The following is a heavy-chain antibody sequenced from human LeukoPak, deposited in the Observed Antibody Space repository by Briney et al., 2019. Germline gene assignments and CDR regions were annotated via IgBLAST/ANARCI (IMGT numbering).Heavy chain of an antibody. Sequence: ASVKVSCKPSGFTLIGHYMHWVRQAPGQGLEWMGWINPNSGGTNYAQKFQGRVTMTRDTSISTAYMELSRLRSDDTAVYYCARPRLLVALDSAFDIWGQGTMVTVSS. V-gene: IGHV1-2*02. CDR1: GFTLIGHY. CDR2: INPNSGGT. J-gene: IGHJ3*02. D-gene: IGHD2-2*01. CDR3: ARPRLLVALDSAFDI.